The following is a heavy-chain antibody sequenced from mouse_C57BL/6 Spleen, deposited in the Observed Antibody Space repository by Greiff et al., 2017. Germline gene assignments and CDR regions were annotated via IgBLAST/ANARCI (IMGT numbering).Heavy chain of an antibody. CDR3: ARGGYPYAMDY. CDR1: GYTFTDYY. J-gene: IGHJ4*01. V-gene: IGHV1-19*01. D-gene: IGHD2-2*01. Sequence: VQLQQSGPVLVKPGASVKMSCKASGYTFTDYYMNWVKQSHGKSLEWIGVINPYNGGTSYNQKFKGKATLTVDKSSSTAYMELNSLTSEDSAVYYCARGGYPYAMDYGGQGTSVTVSS. CDR2: INPYNGGT.